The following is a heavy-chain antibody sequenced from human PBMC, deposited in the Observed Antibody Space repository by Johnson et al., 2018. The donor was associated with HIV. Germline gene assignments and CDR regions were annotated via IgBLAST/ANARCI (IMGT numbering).Heavy chain of an antibody. Sequence: VQLVESGGGLVQPGGSLRLSCAASGFTFSSYAMSWVRQAPGKGLEWVSAISGSGGSTYYADSVKGRFTISRDNSKNTLYLQMNSLRAEDTAVYYWARDYSDYVWGSYRFGAFDIWGQGTMVTVSS. J-gene: IGHJ3*02. CDR2: ISGSGGST. CDR3: ARDYSDYVWGSYRFGAFDI. D-gene: IGHD3-16*02. V-gene: IGHV3-23*04. CDR1: GFTFSSYA.